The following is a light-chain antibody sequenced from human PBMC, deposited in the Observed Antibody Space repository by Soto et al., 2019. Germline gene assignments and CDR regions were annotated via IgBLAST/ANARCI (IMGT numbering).Light chain of an antibody. J-gene: IGKJ4*01. Sequence: DIQMTQSASSLTTTEGDRVTITCRASQDITNSLNWYQQIPGKAPKLLIYDVSNLHTGVPSRFTGSGSGTDFSLTISSVQPEDFATYYCQQYYNLPLTFGGGTKVDIK. V-gene: IGKV1-33*01. CDR2: DVS. CDR1: QDITNS. CDR3: QQYYNLPLT.